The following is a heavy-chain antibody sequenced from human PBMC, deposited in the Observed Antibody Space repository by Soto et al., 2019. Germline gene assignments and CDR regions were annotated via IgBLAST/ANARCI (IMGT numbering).Heavy chain of an antibody. J-gene: IGHJ4*02. CDR3: ARSLYTSGWWTPPFDY. Sequence: SETLSLTCAVSGGSISSYYWSWTRQPPGKGLEWIGYIYYSGSTNYNPSLKSRVTISVDTSKNQFSLKLTSVTAADTAVYYCARSLYTSGWWTPPFDYWGQGTLVTVSS. V-gene: IGHV4-59*01. CDR2: IYYSGST. CDR1: GGSISSYY. D-gene: IGHD6-19*01.